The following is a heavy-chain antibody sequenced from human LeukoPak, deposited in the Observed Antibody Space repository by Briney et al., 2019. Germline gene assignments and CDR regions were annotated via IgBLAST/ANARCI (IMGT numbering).Heavy chain of an antibody. Sequence: PGGSLRLFCAASGFTSVDYYMSWIRQSPRTGLEWLSNIDRSGGDKNYADSVKGRFTISRDNAENSLYLQMNSLTIEDTAIYYCATDIRAVGDSRYFDYWGQGALVTVSS. CDR1: GFTSVDYY. D-gene: IGHD6-19*01. CDR2: IDRSGGDK. V-gene: IGHV3-11*01. CDR3: ATDIRAVGDSRYFDY. J-gene: IGHJ4*02.